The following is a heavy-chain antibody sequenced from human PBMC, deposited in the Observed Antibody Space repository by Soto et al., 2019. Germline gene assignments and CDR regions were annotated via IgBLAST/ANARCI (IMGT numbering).Heavy chain of an antibody. CDR2: IYWDDDE. J-gene: IGHJ4*02. D-gene: IGHD4-17*01. V-gene: IGHV2-5*02. CDR1: GFSLTTSGVG. CDR3: EHMTTVTTFYY. Sequence: SGPTLVNPTQTLTLTCTFSGFSLTTSGVGVGWIRQPPGKALEWLALIYWDDDERYSPSLQSRLTITKGASRNQVGLGMTNMKPVDTATYYCEHMTTVTTFYYWGKGTLGTVS.